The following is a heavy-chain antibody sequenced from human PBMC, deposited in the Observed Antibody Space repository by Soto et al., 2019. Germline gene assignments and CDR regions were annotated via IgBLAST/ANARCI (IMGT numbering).Heavy chain of an antibody. CDR3: ARDFLNCTNGVCYPDY. D-gene: IGHD2-8*01. Sequence: ASVNVSCKASGYTFTGYYMHWVRQAPGQGLEWMGWINPNSGGTNYAQKFQGWVTMTRDTSISTAYMELSRLRSDDTAVYYCARDFLNCTNGVCYPDYWGQGTLVTVSS. CDR2: INPNSGGT. J-gene: IGHJ4*02. CDR1: GYTFTGYY. V-gene: IGHV1-2*04.